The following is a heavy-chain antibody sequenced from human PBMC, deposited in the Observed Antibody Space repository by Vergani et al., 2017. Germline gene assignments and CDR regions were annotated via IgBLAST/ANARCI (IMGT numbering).Heavy chain of an antibody. CDR1: GYTFTGYY. CDR2: INPNSGGT. J-gene: IGHJ5*02. V-gene: IGHV1-2*02. D-gene: IGHD2-2*02. Sequence: QVQLVQSGAEVKKPGASVKVSCKASGYTFTGYYMHWVRQAPGQGLEWMGWINPNSGGTNYAQKFQGRVTMTRDTSISTAYMELGRLRSDDTAVYYCASDGCSSTSCYNARNWFDPWGQGTLVTVSS. CDR3: ASDGCSSTSCYNARNWFDP.